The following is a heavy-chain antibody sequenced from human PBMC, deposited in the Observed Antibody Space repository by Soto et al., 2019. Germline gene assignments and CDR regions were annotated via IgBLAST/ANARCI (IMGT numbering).Heavy chain of an antibody. V-gene: IGHV4-31*03. J-gene: IGHJ4*02. CDR1: GGSISSGGYY. CDR3: ARDSLGSPIAGFDY. Sequence: SETLSLTCTVSGGSISSGGYYWSWIRQHPGKGLEWIGYIYYSGSTYYNPSLKSRVTISVDTSKNQFSLKLSSVTAADTAVYYCARDSLGSPIAGFDYWAQGTLVTVSS. CDR2: IYYSGST. D-gene: IGHD6-13*01.